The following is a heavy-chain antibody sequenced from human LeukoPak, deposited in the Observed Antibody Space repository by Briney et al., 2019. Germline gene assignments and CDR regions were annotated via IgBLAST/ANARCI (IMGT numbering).Heavy chain of an antibody. CDR1: GFTVSSNY. CDR3: AKDNGYSLYYFDY. D-gene: IGHD3-22*01. Sequence: GRSLRLSCAASGFTVSSNYMSWVRQAPGKGLEWVSVIYSGGSTYYADSVKGRFTISRDNSKNTLYLQMNSLRAEDTAVYYCAKDNGYSLYYFDYWGQGTLVTVSS. J-gene: IGHJ4*02. CDR2: IYSGGST. V-gene: IGHV3-53*05.